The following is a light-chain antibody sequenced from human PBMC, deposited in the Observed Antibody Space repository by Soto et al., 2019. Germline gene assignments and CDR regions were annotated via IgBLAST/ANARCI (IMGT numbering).Light chain of an antibody. CDR1: QTVISNS. Sequence: EIVLTQSPGTLSLSPGQRATLSCRASQTVISNSLAWYQQKPGQAPRLLIFGASNRATGIPDRFSGTGSGRDFTLTISRLEPEDFAVYYCQQYGGSNSFGGGTKVEIK. CDR2: GAS. V-gene: IGKV3-20*01. J-gene: IGKJ4*01. CDR3: QQYGGSNS.